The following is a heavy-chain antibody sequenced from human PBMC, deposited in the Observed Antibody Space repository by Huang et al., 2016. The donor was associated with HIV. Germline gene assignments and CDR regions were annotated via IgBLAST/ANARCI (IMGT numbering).Heavy chain of an antibody. Sequence: QVQLVQSGAEVKRPGASLKVSCKTYGFTFTNYGFSWVRQAPGQGLEWLGWVSANSGDINDEVKFEGSVSMTTYTTSGTAYMELSRLTSDDTATYYCVRESLYFGDFLFDHWGQGTPVTVSA. CDR2: VSANSGDI. J-gene: IGHJ4*02. CDR1: GFTFTNYG. CDR3: VRESLYFGDFLFDH. V-gene: IGHV1-18*04. D-gene: IGHD3-10*01.